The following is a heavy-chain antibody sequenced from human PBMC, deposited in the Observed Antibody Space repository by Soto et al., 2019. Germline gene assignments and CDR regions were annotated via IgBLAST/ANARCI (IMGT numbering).Heavy chain of an antibody. D-gene: IGHD3-3*01. J-gene: IGHJ6*02. Sequence: ASVKVSCKSSGYTFTSYGISWVRQSPVQVLVWXGANTVYNGNTNKAQKLQERVTITTDTSTSTAKMELRSLRSDDTAVYYCAKDQYYDFWSGPPPRDLYYYYGMNVWGQGTTATFS. V-gene: IGHV1-18*04. CDR2: NTVYNGNT. CDR3: AKDQYYDFWSGPPPRDLYYYYGMNV. CDR1: GYTFTSYG.